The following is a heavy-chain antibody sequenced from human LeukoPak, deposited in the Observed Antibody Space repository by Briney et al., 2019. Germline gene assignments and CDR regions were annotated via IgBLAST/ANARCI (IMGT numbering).Heavy chain of an antibody. CDR3: AREGPFLGGTAAIEYYFGY. Sequence: GASVKVSCKASGYTFTGYYMHWVRQAPGQGLEWMGWINPNSGGTNYAQKFQGRVTMTRDTSISTAYMELSRLRSDDTAVYYCAREGPFLGGTAAIEYYFGYWGQGTLVNVSS. D-gene: IGHD2-2*01. CDR2: INPNSGGT. J-gene: IGHJ4*02. V-gene: IGHV1-2*02. CDR1: GYTFTGYY.